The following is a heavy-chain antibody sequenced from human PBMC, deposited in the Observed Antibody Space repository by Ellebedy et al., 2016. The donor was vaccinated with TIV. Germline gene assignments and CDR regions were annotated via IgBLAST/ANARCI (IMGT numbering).Heavy chain of an antibody. CDR2: IHPDSGDT. V-gene: IGHV1-2*02. CDR3: ASGAVGASDW. CDR1: GYTFTGHY. Sequence: AASVKVSCKASGYTFTGHYMHWVRQAPGQTIEWMGWIHPDSGDTNYAQKFQGRVTMTRYTSISTAYLEFSRLRLDDTAVYFCASGAVGASDWWGQGALITVSS. J-gene: IGHJ4*02. D-gene: IGHD1-26*01.